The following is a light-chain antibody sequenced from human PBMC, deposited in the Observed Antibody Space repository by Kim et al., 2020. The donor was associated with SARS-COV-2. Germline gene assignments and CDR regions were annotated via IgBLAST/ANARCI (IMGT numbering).Light chain of an antibody. CDR2: EDN. V-gene: IGLV6-57*02. Sequence: ATVSGSGSGGSIASNFVQWYQQRPGSAPTTVIYEDNQRPSGVPDRFSGSIDSSSNSASLTISGLKTEDEADYYCQSYDSSNQGVFGGGTQLTVL. CDR1: GGSIASNF. CDR3: QSYDSSNQGV. J-gene: IGLJ3*02.